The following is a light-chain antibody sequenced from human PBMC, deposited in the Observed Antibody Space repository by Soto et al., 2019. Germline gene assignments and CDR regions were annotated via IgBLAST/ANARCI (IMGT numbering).Light chain of an antibody. Sequence: EIMMTQSPATLSVSPGERATLSCWASQSISSNLAWYQHKRGQAPRLLFYGASTRTTGVPATFSGSGSGTGFTLTISSLQSEDFAIYYCQQYNSWPYTFGQGTKLEIK. V-gene: IGKV3-15*01. CDR3: QQYNSWPYT. CDR2: GAS. J-gene: IGKJ2*01. CDR1: QSISSN.